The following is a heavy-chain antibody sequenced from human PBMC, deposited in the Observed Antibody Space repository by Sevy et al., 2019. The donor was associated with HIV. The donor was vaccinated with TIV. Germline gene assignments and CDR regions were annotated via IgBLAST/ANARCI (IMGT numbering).Heavy chain of an antibody. CDR3: ALERLSSNVAEYFQN. CDR1: GFSFSWYW. CDR2: ISLDGGNQ. D-gene: IGHD1-1*01. Sequence: GGSLRLSCAASGFSFSWYWMSWVRQTPEKGLEWVATISLDGGNQHYADSVRGRFTISRDNSQNALFLQMNSLRPDDTALYYCALERLSSNVAEYFQNWGQGALVTVSS. V-gene: IGHV3-30-3*01. J-gene: IGHJ1*01.